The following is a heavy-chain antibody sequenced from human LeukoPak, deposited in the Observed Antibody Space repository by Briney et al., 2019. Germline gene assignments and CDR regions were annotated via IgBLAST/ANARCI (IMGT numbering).Heavy chain of an antibody. V-gene: IGHV3-21*01. CDR1: GCTFSSYS. CDR3: ARDADSGYEPYYFDY. CDR2: ISSSSSYI. D-gene: IGHD5-12*01. J-gene: IGHJ4*02. Sequence: VGSLRLYCAASGCTFSSYSMTWVRQGPGHGLDLVSSISSSSSYIYYADSVKGRFTISRDNAKNSLYLQMNSLRAEDTAVYYCARDADSGYEPYYFDYWGQGTLVTVSS.